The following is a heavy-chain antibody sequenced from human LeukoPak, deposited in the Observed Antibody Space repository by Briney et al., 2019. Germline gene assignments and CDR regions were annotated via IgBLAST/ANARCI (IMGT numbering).Heavy chain of an antibody. CDR1: GYTFTCYY. CDR3: ARVYSSGWAVDY. Sequence: GASVKVSCKASGYTFTCYYMHWVRQAPGQGLEWMGWINPNSGGTNYAQKFQGRVTMTRDTSISTAYMELSRLRSDDTAVYYCARVYSSGWAVDYWGQGTLVTVSS. D-gene: IGHD6-19*01. V-gene: IGHV1-2*02. CDR2: INPNSGGT. J-gene: IGHJ4*02.